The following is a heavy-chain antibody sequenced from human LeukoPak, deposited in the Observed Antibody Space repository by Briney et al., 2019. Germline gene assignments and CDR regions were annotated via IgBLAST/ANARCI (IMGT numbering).Heavy chain of an antibody. Sequence: GGSLRLSCAASGFTFSSYSMNWVRQAPGKGLEWVSSISSSSSYIYYADSAKGRFTISRDNAKNSLYLQMNSLRAEDTAVYYCASPLAHDFWSGYSDYWGQGTLVTVSS. D-gene: IGHD3-3*01. CDR1: GFTFSSYS. CDR3: ASPLAHDFWSGYSDY. V-gene: IGHV3-21*01. CDR2: ISSSSSYI. J-gene: IGHJ4*02.